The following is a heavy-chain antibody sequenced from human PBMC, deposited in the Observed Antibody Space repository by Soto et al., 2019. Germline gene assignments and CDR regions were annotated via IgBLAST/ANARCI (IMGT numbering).Heavy chain of an antibody. D-gene: IGHD2-2*01. Sequence: SETLSLTCTASGGSISNCSYHWFWIRQRPGKGLEWIVSIYYSGSTYYNPSLKSRVTISVDTSKNQFSLKLSSVTAADTAVYYCARGRLVPAVNFDYWGLGTLVT. CDR2: IYYSGST. CDR3: ARGRLVPAVNFDY. CDR1: GGSISNCSYH. V-gene: IGHV4-39*01. J-gene: IGHJ4*02.